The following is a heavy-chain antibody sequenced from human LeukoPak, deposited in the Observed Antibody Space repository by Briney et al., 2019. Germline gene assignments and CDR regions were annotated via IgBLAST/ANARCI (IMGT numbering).Heavy chain of an antibody. J-gene: IGHJ4*02. CDR3: ARARRGYSGYVDY. V-gene: IGHV4-31*03. CDR2: IYYSGST. D-gene: IGHD5-12*01. CDR1: GGSISSGGYY. Sequence: PSETLSLTCTVSGGSISSGGYYWSWIRQHPGKGLEWIGYIYYSGSTYYNPSLKSRVTISVDTSKNQFSLRLSSVTAADTAVYYCARARRGYSGYVDYWGQGTLVTVSS.